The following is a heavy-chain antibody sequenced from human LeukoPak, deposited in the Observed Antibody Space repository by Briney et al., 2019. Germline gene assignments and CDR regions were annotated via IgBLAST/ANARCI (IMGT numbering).Heavy chain of an antibody. Sequence: PSQTLSLTCTVSGGSISSGDYYWSWIRQPPGKGLEWIGYIYYSGSTYYNPSLKSRVTISVDTSKNQFSLKLSSVTAADTAVYYCARDKGPNYYDSSGYYLYAFDIWGQGTMVTVSS. D-gene: IGHD3-22*01. CDR1: GGSISSGDYY. V-gene: IGHV4-30-4*08. CDR3: ARDKGPNYYDSSGYYLYAFDI. CDR2: IYYSGST. J-gene: IGHJ3*02.